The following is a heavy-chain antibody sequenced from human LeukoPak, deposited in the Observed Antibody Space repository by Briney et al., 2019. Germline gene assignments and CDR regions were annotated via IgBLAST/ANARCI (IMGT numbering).Heavy chain of an antibody. CDR1: GGSINSSLYY. V-gene: IGHV4-39*01. D-gene: IGHD6-13*01. CDR2: IFSSGTT. J-gene: IGHJ4*02. Sequence: SETLSLTCTVSGGSINSSLYYWGWIRQPPGKGLEWIGSIFSSGTTYYNPSLKSRVTISVDTSKNQFSLKLSSVTAADTAVYYCARRGARLLSSYSWFQERWGQGTLVTVSS. CDR3: ARRGARLLSSYSWFQER.